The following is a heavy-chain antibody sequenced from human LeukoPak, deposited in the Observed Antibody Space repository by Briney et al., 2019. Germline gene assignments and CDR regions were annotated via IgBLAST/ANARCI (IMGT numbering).Heavy chain of an antibody. V-gene: IGHV3-23*01. CDR3: ATDRGDCSTTSCYTRGNYFDY. Sequence: GGSLRLSCAASGFTFSSYSMNWVRQAPGKGLEWVSAINGRGGDTFYADSVKGRFTISRDNSKNTLFLQMNSLRAEDTAVYYCATDRGDCSTTSCYTRGNYFDYWGQGTLVTVSS. CDR2: INGRGGDT. D-gene: IGHD2-2*02. CDR1: GFTFSSYS. J-gene: IGHJ4*02.